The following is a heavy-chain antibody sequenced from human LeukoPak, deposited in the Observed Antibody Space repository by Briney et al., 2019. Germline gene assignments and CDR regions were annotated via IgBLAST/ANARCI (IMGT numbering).Heavy chain of an antibody. V-gene: IGHV3-7*01. J-gene: IGHJ4*02. Sequence: PGGSLRLSCAASGFTLSHYWMTWVRQAPGKGLEWVANMKEDGSQETYVDSVKGRFTISRDNAKNSLYLQMNNVRAEDTAVYYCARYSYKHDCWGQGTLVTVSS. CDR1: GFTLSHYW. CDR2: MKEDGSQE. D-gene: IGHD2-15*01. CDR3: ARYSYKHDC.